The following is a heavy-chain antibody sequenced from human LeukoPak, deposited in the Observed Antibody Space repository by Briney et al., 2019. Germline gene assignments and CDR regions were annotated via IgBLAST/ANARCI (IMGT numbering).Heavy chain of an antibody. CDR1: GFTFSTYA. J-gene: IGHJ6*02. V-gene: IGHV3-23*01. Sequence: GGSLRLSCAASGFTFSTYAMTWVRQAPGKGLEWVSLISGGGGNTYYADSVKGRFTISRDNSMNTVSLQMNSLRAEDTAVYYCAKDVRVGGGGMDVWGQGTPVTVSS. D-gene: IGHD1-26*01. CDR3: AKDVRVGGGGMDV. CDR2: ISGGGGNT.